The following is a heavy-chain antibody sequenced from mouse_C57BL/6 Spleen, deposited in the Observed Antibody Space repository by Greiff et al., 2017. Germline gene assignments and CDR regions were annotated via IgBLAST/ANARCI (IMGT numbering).Heavy chain of an antibody. CDR3: ARRDYYKNNFDY. CDR2: ISSGSSTI. D-gene: IGHD2-12*01. Sequence: EVMLVESGGGLVKPGGSLKLSCAASGFTFSDYGMHWVRQAPEKGLEWVAYISSGSSTIYYADTVKGRFTISRDNAKNTLFLQMTSLRSEDTAMYYCARRDYYKNNFDYWGQGTTLTVSS. CDR1: GFTFSDYG. V-gene: IGHV5-17*01. J-gene: IGHJ2*01.